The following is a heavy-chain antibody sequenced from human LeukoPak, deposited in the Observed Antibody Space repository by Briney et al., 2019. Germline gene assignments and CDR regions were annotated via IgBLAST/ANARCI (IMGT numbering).Heavy chain of an antibody. J-gene: IGHJ4*02. D-gene: IGHD6-13*01. Sequence: PGGSLRLSCAASGFTFSSYAMSWVRQAPGKGLEWVSAISGSGGSTYYADSVKGRFTISRDNPKNTLYLQMNSLRAEDTAVYYCAKEKSSSWYRGGFDYWGQGTLVTVSS. CDR1: GFTFSSYA. CDR3: AKEKSSSWYRGGFDY. CDR2: ISGSGGST. V-gene: IGHV3-23*01.